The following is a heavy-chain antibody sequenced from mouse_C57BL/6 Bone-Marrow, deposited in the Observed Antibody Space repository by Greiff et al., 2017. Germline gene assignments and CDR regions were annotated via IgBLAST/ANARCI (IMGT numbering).Heavy chain of an antibody. CDR1: GFTFSSSA. V-gene: IGHV5-4*03. CDR2: ISDGGSYT. J-gene: IGHJ2*01. CDR3: ARSYYGYSSYFDD. Sequence: EVMLVESGRGLVKPGGSLKLSCAASGFTFSSSAMSWVRQTPEKSLEWVATISDGGSYTYYPDNVKGRFTISRDNAKNKLYLQMSHLKSEDTAIYYCARSYYGYSSYFDDWGQGTTLTVSS. D-gene: IGHD2-9*01.